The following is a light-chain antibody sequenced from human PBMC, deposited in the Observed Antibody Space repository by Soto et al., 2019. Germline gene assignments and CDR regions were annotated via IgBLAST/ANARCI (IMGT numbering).Light chain of an antibody. CDR3: QQYIRWPLP. V-gene: IGKV3-15*01. CDR1: QSVSSN. CDR2: GAS. J-gene: IGKJ4*01. Sequence: IVMTQSPATVSVSIGVVAIFSNRPSQSVSSNLACYQQKPGQAPSLLIYGASTRATGTPARFSGSGSVTEFTLTISSLQSEEVSVYYCQQYIRWPLPFGGGTKVDIK.